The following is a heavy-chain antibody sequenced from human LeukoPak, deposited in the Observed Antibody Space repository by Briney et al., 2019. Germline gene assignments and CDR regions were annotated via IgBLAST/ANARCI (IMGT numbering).Heavy chain of an antibody. J-gene: IGHJ4*02. CDR1: GGSFSGYY. CDR2: INHSGST. Sequence: SETLSLTCAVYGGSFSGYYWSWIRQPPGKGLEWIGEINHSGSTNYNPSLKSRVTISVDTSKNQFSLKLSSVTAADTAVYYCARYRLVGATVGVYFDYWGQGTLVTVSS. CDR3: ARYRLVGATVGVYFDY. V-gene: IGHV4-34*01. D-gene: IGHD1-26*01.